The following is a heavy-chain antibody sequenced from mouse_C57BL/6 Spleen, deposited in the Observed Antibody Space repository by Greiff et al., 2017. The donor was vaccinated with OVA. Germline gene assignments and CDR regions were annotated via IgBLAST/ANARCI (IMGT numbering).Heavy chain of an antibody. D-gene: IGHD3-2*02. Sequence: QVQLKQPGAELVRPGSSVKLSCKASGYTFTSYWMHWVKQRPIQGLEWIGNIDPSDSETHYNQKFKDKATLTVDKSSSTAYMQLSSLTSEDSAVYYCARVGDSSGLFAYWGQGTLVTVSA. CDR1: GYTFTSYW. CDR3: ARVGDSSGLFAY. CDR2: IDPSDSET. V-gene: IGHV1-52*01. J-gene: IGHJ3*01.